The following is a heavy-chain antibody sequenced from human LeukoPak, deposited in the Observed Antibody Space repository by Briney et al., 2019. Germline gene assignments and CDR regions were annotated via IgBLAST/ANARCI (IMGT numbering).Heavy chain of an antibody. CDR2: ISSSDSYT. D-gene: IGHD2-21*01. V-gene: IGHV3-11*05. J-gene: IGHJ5*01. CDR3: AGGHKWFDS. Sequence: RAGGSLRLSCAASGFTFSNYWMSWVRQAPGKGLEWVSYISSSDSYTNYADSVKGRFTISRDNAKNSLYLQMNSLRAEDTAVYYCAGGHKWFDSWGQGTLVTVSS. CDR1: GFTFSNYW.